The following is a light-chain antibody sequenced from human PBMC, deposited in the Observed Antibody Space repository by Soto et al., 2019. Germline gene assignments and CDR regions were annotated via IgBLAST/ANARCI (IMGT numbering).Light chain of an antibody. CDR2: KAS. Sequence: DIQMTQSPSTLSASVGDRVTITCRASQSISSWLAWYQQKPWKAPKLLIYKASSLESGVPSRFSGSGSGTEFTLTISSLQPEDFATYHCQQYNSYSTWTFGQGTKVEIK. CDR3: QQYNSYSTWT. J-gene: IGKJ1*01. CDR1: QSISSW. V-gene: IGKV1-5*03.